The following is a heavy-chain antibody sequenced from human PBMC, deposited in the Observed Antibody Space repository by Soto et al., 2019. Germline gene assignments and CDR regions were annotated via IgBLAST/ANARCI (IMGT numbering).Heavy chain of an antibody. J-gene: IGHJ6*01. CDR1: GFTFRSYG. Sequence: QVQLVESGGGVVQPGRSLRLSCAASGFTFRSYGMHWVRQAPGKGLEWVAVISYDGSNKDYADSVKGRFTISRDNSKNTLSLHMDRLRAEDTAVYDCAQERSRWGHIYYLCAMDVWGRGATVTVSS. CDR2: ISYDGSNK. D-gene: IGHD6-13*01. V-gene: IGHV3-30*18. CDR3: AQERSRWGHIYYLCAMDV.